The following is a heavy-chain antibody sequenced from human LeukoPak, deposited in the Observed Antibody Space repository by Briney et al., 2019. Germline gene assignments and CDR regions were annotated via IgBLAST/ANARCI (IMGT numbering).Heavy chain of an antibody. CDR1: GGSISSYY. J-gene: IGHJ4*02. CDR2: IYTSGST. CDR3: ASRTLTIKYYYFDY. V-gene: IGHV4-4*09. D-gene: IGHD4-17*01. Sequence: SETLSLTCTVSGGSISSYYWSWIRQPPGKGLEWIGYIYTSGSTNYNPSLKSRVTILVDTSKNQFSLKLSSVTAADTAVYYCASRTLTIKYYYFDYWGQGTLVTVSS.